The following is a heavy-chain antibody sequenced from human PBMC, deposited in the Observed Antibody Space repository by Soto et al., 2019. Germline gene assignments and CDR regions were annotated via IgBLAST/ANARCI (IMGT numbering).Heavy chain of an antibody. D-gene: IGHD1-20*01. CDR1: GFTFSGSA. CDR2: IRSKANSYAT. V-gene: IGHV3-73*01. CDR3: TRPGITGTTSQDY. J-gene: IGHJ4*02. Sequence: HPGGSLRLSCAASGFTFSGSAMHWVRQASGKGLEWVGRIRSKANSYATAYAASVKGRFTISRDDSKNTAYLQMNSLKTEDTAVYYCTRPGITGTTSQDYWGQGTLVTVSS.